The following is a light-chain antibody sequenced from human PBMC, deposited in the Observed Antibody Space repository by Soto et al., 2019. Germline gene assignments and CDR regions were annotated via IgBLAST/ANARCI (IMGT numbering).Light chain of an antibody. Sequence: EIVMTQSPATLSVSPGERATLSCRASQSLSSNLGWYQQKPGQAPRLLIYGASTRTTGISARFSGSGSGTEFNLTISSLQSEDFGVYYCQQYTNWPYTFGQGTKLEI. J-gene: IGKJ2*01. CDR3: QQYTNWPYT. CDR2: GAS. CDR1: QSLSSN. V-gene: IGKV3-15*01.